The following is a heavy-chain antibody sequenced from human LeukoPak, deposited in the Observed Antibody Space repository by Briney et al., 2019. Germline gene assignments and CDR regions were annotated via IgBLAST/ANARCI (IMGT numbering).Heavy chain of an antibody. D-gene: IGHD2-15*01. Sequence: GGTLRLSCAASGFTFSSYGMSWVRQAPGKGLEWVSAISGSGGSTYYADSEKGRFTISRDNSKNTLYLQMNSLRAEDTAVYYCARGKSGYCSGGSCRHYFDYWGQGTLVTVSS. J-gene: IGHJ4*02. CDR3: ARGKSGYCSGGSCRHYFDY. CDR2: ISGSGGST. V-gene: IGHV3-23*01. CDR1: GFTFSSYG.